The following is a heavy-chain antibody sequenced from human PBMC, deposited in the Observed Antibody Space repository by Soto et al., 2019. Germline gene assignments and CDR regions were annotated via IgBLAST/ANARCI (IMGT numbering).Heavy chain of an antibody. V-gene: IGHV3-23*01. D-gene: IGHD6-13*01. CDR3: AKDVRGGSSSWYQGLDYYYYMDV. CDR1: GFTFSSYA. Sequence: EVQLLESGGGLVQPGGSLRLSCAASGFTFSSYAMSWVRQAPGKGLEWVSAISGSGGSTYYEDSVKGRFTISRDNSKNQLYMQMNRLRAEDTAVYYCAKDVRGGSSSWYQGLDYYYYMDVWGKFTTVTVSS. CDR2: ISGSGGST. J-gene: IGHJ6*03.